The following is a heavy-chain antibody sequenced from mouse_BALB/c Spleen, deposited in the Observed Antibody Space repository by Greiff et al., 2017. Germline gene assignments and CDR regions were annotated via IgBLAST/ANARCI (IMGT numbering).Heavy chain of an antibody. Sequence: QVQLKQSGPGLVQPSQSLSITCTVSGFSLTSYGVHWVRQSPGKGLEWLGVIWSGGSTDYNAAFISRLSISKDNSKSQVFFKMNSLQADDTAIYYCATLYDPFAYWGQGTLVTVSA. CDR1: GFSLTSYG. CDR2: IWSGGST. D-gene: IGHD2-3*01. CDR3: ATLYDPFAY. V-gene: IGHV2-4-1*01. J-gene: IGHJ3*01.